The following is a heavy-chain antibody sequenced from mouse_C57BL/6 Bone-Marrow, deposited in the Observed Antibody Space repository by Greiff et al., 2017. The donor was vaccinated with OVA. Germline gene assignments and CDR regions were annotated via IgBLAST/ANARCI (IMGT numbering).Heavy chain of an antibody. CDR2: IYPGSGST. J-gene: IGHJ4*01. CDR3: ARGDYDDAMDY. D-gene: IGHD2-4*01. CDR1: GYTFTSYW. Sequence: QVQLQQSGAELVKPGASVKMSCKASGYTFTSYWITWVKQRPGQGLEWIGDIYPGSGSTNYNEKFKSKATLTVDTSSSPAYMQLSSLTSEDSAVYYCARGDYDDAMDYWGQGTSVTVSS. V-gene: IGHV1-55*01.